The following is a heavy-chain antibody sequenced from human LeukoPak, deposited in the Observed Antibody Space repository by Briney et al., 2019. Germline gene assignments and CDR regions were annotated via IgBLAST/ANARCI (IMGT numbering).Heavy chain of an antibody. CDR3: ATINRRDGRGGFDY. J-gene: IGHJ4*02. CDR2: INPNSGGT. D-gene: IGHD5-24*01. Sequence: ASVKVSCEASGYTFTGYYMHWVRQAPGQGLEWMGWINPNSGGTNYAQKFRGRVTMTRDTSISTAYMELSRLISDDTAVYYCATINRRDGRGGFDYWGQGTLVTVSS. V-gene: IGHV1-2*02. CDR1: GYTFTGYY.